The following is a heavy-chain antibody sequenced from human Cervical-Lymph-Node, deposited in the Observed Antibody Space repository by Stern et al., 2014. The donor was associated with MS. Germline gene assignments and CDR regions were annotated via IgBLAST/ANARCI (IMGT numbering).Heavy chain of an antibody. CDR3: ARMVVAVAGTVGAFDI. J-gene: IGHJ3*02. V-gene: IGHV2-26*01. D-gene: IGHD6-19*01. CDR1: GFSLSNARMG. CDR2: LFSNDEK. Sequence: QVTLMESGPVLVKPTETLTLTCTVSGFSLSNARMGVSWIRQPPGKALEWLGHLFSNDEKSYSTSLKSRLTISKDTSKSQVVLTMTNMDPVDTATYYCARMVVAVAGTVGAFDIWGQGTMVTVSS.